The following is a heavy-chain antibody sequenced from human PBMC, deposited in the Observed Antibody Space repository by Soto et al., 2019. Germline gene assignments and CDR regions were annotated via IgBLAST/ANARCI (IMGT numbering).Heavy chain of an antibody. CDR2: IIPIFGTA. J-gene: IGHJ3*02. D-gene: IGHD4-17*01. Sequence: SVKVSCKASGGTFSSYAISWVRQAPGQGLEWMGGIIPIFGTANYAQKFQGRVTITADKSTSTAYMELSSLRSEDTALYYCAIDAIDYGGHDAFDIWGQGTMVTVSS. CDR3: AIDAIDYGGHDAFDI. CDR1: GGTFSSYA. V-gene: IGHV1-69*06.